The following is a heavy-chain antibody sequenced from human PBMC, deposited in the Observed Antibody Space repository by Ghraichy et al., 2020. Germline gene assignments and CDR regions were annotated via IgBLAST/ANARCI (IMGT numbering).Heavy chain of an antibody. D-gene: IGHD2-15*01. Sequence: SQTLSLTCTVSGGSIRTYFWSWIRQSPGKRLEWLAYISNSGSTKYNPSLQSRVAISLDTSKNQFSLKLNSVTAADTAVYFCARSRYCSGATCYRFDYWGQGTLVTVSS. V-gene: IGHV4-59*12. CDR1: GGSIRTYF. J-gene: IGHJ4*02. CDR3: ARSRYCSGATCYRFDY. CDR2: ISNSGST.